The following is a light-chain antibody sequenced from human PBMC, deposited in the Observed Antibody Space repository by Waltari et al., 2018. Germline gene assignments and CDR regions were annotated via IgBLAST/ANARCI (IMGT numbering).Light chain of an antibody. CDR2: WAS. J-gene: IGKJ1*01. CDR3: HQYYSIPWT. CDR1: QNVLYSSNNRNY. V-gene: IGKV4-1*01. Sequence: DIVMTQSPDSPAVSLGERATINCKSSQNVLYSSNNRNYLAWYQQKAGQPPKVLFYWASTRESGVPDRFSDSGSGTDFTLTISSLQAEDVAVYYCHQYYSIPWTFGQGTKVEIK.